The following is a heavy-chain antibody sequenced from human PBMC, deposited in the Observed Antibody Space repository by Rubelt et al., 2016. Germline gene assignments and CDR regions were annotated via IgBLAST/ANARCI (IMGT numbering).Heavy chain of an antibody. V-gene: IGHV3-23*01. CDR3: ARDRDIYGGNSADY. J-gene: IGHJ4*02. D-gene: IGHD4-23*01. CDR2: ISASGGTT. Sequence: GKGLEWLSGISASGGTTYYADSVKGRFTISRDNPESTLYLQMNSLRAEDTAVYYCARDRDIYGGNSADYWGQGTLVTVSS.